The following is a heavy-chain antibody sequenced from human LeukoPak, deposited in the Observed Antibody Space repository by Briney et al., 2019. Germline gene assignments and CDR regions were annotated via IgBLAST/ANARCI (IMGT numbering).Heavy chain of an antibody. CDR1: GYTFTSYG. D-gene: IGHD2-21*01. CDR3: ARILGGDAYYYYYYMDV. V-gene: IGHV1-18*01. Sequence: ASVKVSCKASGYTFTSYGISWVRQAPGQGLEWMGWISAYNGNTNYAQKLQGRVTMTTDTSTSTAYMELRSLRSDDTAVYYCARILGGDAYYYYYYMDVWGKGTTVTVSS. CDR2: ISAYNGNT. J-gene: IGHJ6*03.